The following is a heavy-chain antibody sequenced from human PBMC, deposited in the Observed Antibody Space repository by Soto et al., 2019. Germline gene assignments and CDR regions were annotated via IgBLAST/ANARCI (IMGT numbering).Heavy chain of an antibody. Sequence: QVQLVQSGTEVKKPGASVKVSCKASGYTFTDSHIHWVRQASGQGLEWLGWINPKTGDTNYPQKFQGRITMTRDTPMSTAYMELTNLTSDDTAVYYCERDPPRYFTSSPEGAGLWGQGTLVTVSS. V-gene: IGHV1-2*02. J-gene: IGHJ4*02. CDR3: ERDPPRYFTSSPEGAGL. CDR2: INPKTGDT. CDR1: GYTFTDSH. D-gene: IGHD2-21*01.